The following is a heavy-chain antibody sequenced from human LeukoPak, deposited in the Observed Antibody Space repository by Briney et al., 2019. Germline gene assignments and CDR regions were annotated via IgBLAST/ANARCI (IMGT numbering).Heavy chain of an antibody. Sequence: SETLSLTCTVSGGPISSYYWSWIRQPPGKGLEWIGYIYYSGSTKYNPSRKSRVPISLNTSKNHFSLKLCSVTAADTAVYYCARDVGSGSYKVYYGMDVWGQGTTVTVSS. J-gene: IGHJ6*02. CDR1: GGPISSYY. CDR2: IYYSGST. V-gene: IGHV4-59*01. D-gene: IGHD3-10*01. CDR3: ARDVGSGSYKVYYGMDV.